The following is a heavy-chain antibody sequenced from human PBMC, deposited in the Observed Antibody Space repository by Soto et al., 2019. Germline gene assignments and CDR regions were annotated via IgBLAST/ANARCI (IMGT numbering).Heavy chain of an antibody. CDR2: IARDGETT. V-gene: IGHV3-48*03. D-gene: IGHD1-1*01. CDR3: ARDTSPAELDY. Sequence: PVGSLRLSCEASGFSFSDYEMNWVRQFPGEGLEWVAYIARDGETTFYADSVEGRFVVSRDNAKNSLFLQMDRLTGDDTAVYFCARDTSPAELDYWGQGSLVTVSS. CDR1: GFSFSDYE. J-gene: IGHJ4*02.